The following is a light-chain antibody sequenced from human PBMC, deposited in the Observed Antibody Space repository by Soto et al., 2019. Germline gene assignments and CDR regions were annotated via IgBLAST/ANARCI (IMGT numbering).Light chain of an antibody. V-gene: IGKV1-5*03. CDR1: RNIGSW. CDR3: QQSYSSPPF. J-gene: IGKJ4*01. CDR2: KAS. Sequence: DIQMTQSPSTLSASIGDRVTITCRASRNIGSWLAWYQQKAGKAPNLLIYKASTLETGVPSRFSGSASGTEFTLTISSLQPDDFGTYYCQQSYSSPPFFGGGTKVDIK.